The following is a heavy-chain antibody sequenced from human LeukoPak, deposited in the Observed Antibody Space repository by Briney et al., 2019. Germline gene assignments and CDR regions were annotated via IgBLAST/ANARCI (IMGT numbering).Heavy chain of an antibody. V-gene: IGHV4-30-4*08. D-gene: IGHD6-6*01. J-gene: IGHJ4*02. CDR1: GGSISSGDYY. CDR2: IYYSGST. CDR3: AQGGDYSSSSVFDY. Sequence: SQTLSLTCTVSGGSISSGDYYWSWIRQPPGKGLEWIGYIYYSGSTYYNPSLKSRVTISVDTSKNQFSLKLSSVTAADTAVYYCAQGGDYSSSSVFDYWGPGTLVTVSS.